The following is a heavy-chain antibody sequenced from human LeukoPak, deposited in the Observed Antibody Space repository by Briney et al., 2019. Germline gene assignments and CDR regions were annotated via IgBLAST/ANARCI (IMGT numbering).Heavy chain of an antibody. CDR3: ARIGAYYDLDY. D-gene: IGHD3-22*01. Sequence: GGSLILSCAASGFTFISYEMNWVRQAPGKGLEWVSYISSSGSSIYYADSVKGRFTISRDNAKNSLYLQMNSLRAEDTAVYYCARIGAYYDLDYWGQGTQVTVSS. CDR2: ISSSGSSI. J-gene: IGHJ4*02. V-gene: IGHV3-48*03. CDR1: GFTFISYE.